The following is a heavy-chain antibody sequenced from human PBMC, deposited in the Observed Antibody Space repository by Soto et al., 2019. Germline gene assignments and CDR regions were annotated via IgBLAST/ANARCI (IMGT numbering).Heavy chain of an antibody. CDR3: ARVLGGMATVPFDY. D-gene: IGHD4-4*01. V-gene: IGHV3-30-3*01. CDR1: GCTFSSYA. Sequence: GSLGRSCSASGCTFSSYAMHGVRQAPGTGLEWVAVISYEGSNKYYADSVKGRFTISRDNSKNTLYLQMNSLRTEDTAVYYCARVLGGMATVPFDYWGQGAPVTVYS. J-gene: IGHJ4*02. CDR2: ISYEGSNK.